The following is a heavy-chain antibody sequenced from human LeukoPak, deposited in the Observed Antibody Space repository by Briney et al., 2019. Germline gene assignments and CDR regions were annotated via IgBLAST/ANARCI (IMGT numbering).Heavy chain of an antibody. J-gene: IGHJ6*02. CDR2: IDPKDSYI. CDR3: AIVGYFYYYGMDV. Sequence: GESLRISCKGSGCSFTNYWISWVRQMPGKGLEWMGRIDPKDSYIKYSPSFQGHVTISADKSISTAYLQWSSLKASDTAMYYCAIVGYFYYYGMDVWGQGTTVTVSS. CDR1: GCSFTNYW. V-gene: IGHV5-10-1*01. D-gene: IGHD3-22*01.